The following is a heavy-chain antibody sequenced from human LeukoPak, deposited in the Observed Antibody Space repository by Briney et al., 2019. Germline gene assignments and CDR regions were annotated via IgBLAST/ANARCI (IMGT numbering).Heavy chain of an antibody. CDR2: IYHSGST. V-gene: IGHV4-4*02. D-gene: IGHD1-1*01. J-gene: IGHJ6*03. CDR1: GGSISSSNW. Sequence: PSGTLSLTCAVSGGSISSSNWWSWVRQPPGKGLEWIGEIYHSGSTNYNPSLKSRVTISVDTSKNQFSLKLSSVTAADTAVYHCARQQLERRDYYYYYMDVWGKGTTVTVSS. CDR3: ARQQLERRDYYYYYMDV.